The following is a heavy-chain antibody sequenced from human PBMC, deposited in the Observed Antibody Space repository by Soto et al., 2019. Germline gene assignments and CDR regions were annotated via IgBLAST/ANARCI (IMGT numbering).Heavy chain of an antibody. Sequence: EVQLVESGGGVVRPGGSLRLSCAASGFTFDDYGMSWVRQAPGKGLEWVSGINWNGGSTGYADSVKGRFTISRDNAKDPLYRLRISLRAEDTALYFCARAVLRYFEWYRSWGQGNLVTVS. CDR1: GFTFDDYG. CDR2: INWNGGST. CDR3: ARAVLRYFEWYRS. J-gene: IGHJ4*02. D-gene: IGHD3-9*01. V-gene: IGHV3-20*04.